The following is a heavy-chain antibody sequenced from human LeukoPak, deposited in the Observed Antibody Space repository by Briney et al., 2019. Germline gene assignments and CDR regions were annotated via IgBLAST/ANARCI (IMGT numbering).Heavy chain of an antibody. CDR2: INHSGGT. CDR3: TRGNRGDNWNDPVIGFDI. V-gene: IGHV4-34*01. Sequence: SETLSLTCAVYGGSFSGYYWNWIRQPPGKGLEWIGEINHSGGTNYNPSLKRRVTISIDTSKNQFSLKLRFVTAADTAVYYCTRGNRGDNWNDPVIGFDIWGQGTMVTVSS. J-gene: IGHJ3*02. CDR1: GGSFSGYY. D-gene: IGHD1-1*01.